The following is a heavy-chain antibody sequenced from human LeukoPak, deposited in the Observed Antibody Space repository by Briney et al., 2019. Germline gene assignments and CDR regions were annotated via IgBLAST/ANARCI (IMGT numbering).Heavy chain of an antibody. CDR3: ARRFGYCSGGSCPNDAFDI. CDR2: IDPRDSYT. J-gene: IGHJ3*02. V-gene: IGHV5-10-1*01. CDR1: GYSFTSYW. D-gene: IGHD2-15*01. Sequence: GESLKISCKGSGYSFTSYWISWVRQMPGKGLEWMGRIDPRDSYTNYSPSFQGHVTISADKSISTAYLQWSSPKASDTAMYYCARRFGYCSGGSCPNDAFDIWGPGTIVTVSS.